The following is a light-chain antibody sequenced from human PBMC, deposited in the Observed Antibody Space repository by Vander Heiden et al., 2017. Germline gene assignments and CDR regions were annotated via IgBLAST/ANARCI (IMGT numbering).Light chain of an antibody. CDR1: QSVRSSH. J-gene: IGKJ2*01. V-gene: IGKV3-20*01. CDR3: QQYDRPPRT. CDR2: GTS. Sequence: VLTQSPGTLSLSPGERATRSCRASQSVRSSHLAWYQQKPGQAPRLLIYGTSSRGTGIADEFSGSGSGRDFTLTISRLEPEDFAVYYCQQYDRPPRTFGQGTKLENK.